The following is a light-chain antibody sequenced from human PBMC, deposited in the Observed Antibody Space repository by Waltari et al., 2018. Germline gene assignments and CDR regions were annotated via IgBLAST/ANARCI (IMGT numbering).Light chain of an antibody. Sequence: DIQMTQSPSSLSASVGDRVTVTCRASQDIRSDLAWYQQKPGKAPKRLIYTASILQSGIPSRFSGSGSGTEFSLTITSLQPEDFATYYCLQHKSYPLTFGGGTKVEI. CDR1: QDIRSD. CDR2: TAS. CDR3: LQHKSYPLT. V-gene: IGKV1-17*01. J-gene: IGKJ4*01.